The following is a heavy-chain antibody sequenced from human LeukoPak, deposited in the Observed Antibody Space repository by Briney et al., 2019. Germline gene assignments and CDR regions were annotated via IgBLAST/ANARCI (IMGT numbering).Heavy chain of an antibody. V-gene: IGHV3-30*03. CDR1: GFTFSSYG. CDR2: ISYDGSNK. J-gene: IGHJ4*02. CDR3: AREGPRGNSQFDY. D-gene: IGHD2/OR15-2a*01. Sequence: GGSLRLSCAASGFTFSSYGMNGVRKAQGKGLEWVAVISYDGSNKYYADSVKGRLTISRDNSKNTLYLQMNSLRAEDTAVYYCAREGPRGNSQFDYWGQGTLVTVSS.